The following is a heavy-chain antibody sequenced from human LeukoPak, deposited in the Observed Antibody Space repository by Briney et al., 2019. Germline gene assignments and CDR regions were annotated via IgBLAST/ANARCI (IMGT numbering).Heavy chain of an antibody. V-gene: IGHV3-23*01. D-gene: IGHD3-22*01. J-gene: IGHJ4*02. CDR2: ISGSGGST. CDR3: AKIGIKYYYDSSGPN. CDR1: GFTFSSNA. Sequence: GGSLRLSCAASGFTFSSNAMSWVRQAPGKGLEWVSAISGSGGSTYYADSVKGRFTISRDNSKNTLYLQMNSLRAEDTAVYYCAKIGIKYYYDSSGPNWGQGTLVTVSS.